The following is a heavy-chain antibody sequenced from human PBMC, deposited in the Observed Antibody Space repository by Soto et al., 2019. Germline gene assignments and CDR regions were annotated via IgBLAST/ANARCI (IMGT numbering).Heavy chain of an antibody. CDR2: IIPIFGTA. V-gene: IGHV1-69*12. D-gene: IGHD3-22*01. CDR1: GGNFSSYA. J-gene: IGHJ4*02. CDR3: ARAYDSSGYYSY. Sequence: QVQLVQSGAAVKKPGSSVKVSCKASGGNFSSYAISWVRQAPGQGLEWMGGIIPIFGTANYAQKFQGRVTITADESTSTAYMELSSLRSEDTAVYYCARAYDSSGYYSYWGQGTLVTVSS.